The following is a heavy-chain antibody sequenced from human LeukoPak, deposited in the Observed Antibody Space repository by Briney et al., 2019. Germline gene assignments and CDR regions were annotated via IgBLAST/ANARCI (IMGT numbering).Heavy chain of an antibody. CDR2: IKSKADGGTT. D-gene: IGHD4-11*01. CDR1: GFTFSSHW. Sequence: GGSLRLSCVVSGFTFSSHWMSWVRQAPGKGLEWVGRIKSKADGGTTNYAAPVKGRFIISGDDSKSTLYLQLNSLKTEDTAVYYCLAQYYFDFWGQGTLVTVSS. J-gene: IGHJ4*02. V-gene: IGHV3-15*01. CDR3: LAQYYFDF.